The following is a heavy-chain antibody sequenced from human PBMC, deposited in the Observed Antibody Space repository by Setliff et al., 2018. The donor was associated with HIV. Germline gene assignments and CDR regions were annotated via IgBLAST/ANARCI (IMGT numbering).Heavy chain of an antibody. CDR1: GGSVIKDNFY. J-gene: IGHJ4*02. D-gene: IGHD6-13*01. CDR3: AREDALTQQFDS. Sequence: SETLSLTCSVSGGSVIKDNFYWGWIRQAPAKGLEWIGNIFYSGHTFYNPSPRSRVTISVDTSKNQFSLKLSSVTAADTAVYSCAREDALTQQFDSWGQGTLVTVSS. V-gene: IGHV4-39*07. CDR2: IFYSGHT.